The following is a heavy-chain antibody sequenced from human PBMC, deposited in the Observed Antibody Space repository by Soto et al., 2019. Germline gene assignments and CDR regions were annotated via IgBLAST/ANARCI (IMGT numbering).Heavy chain of an antibody. J-gene: IGHJ4*02. CDR3: ARGHVRFDH. Sequence: SETLSLTCGVYNGSFNGHYWAWIRQAPGKGLEWIGEINNSGCANYNPSLKSRVAISPDTSKTQFSLSLTSVTVADRAIYYCARGHVRFDHWGQGTLVTVSS. V-gene: IGHV4-34*01. CDR2: INNSGCA. CDR1: NGSFNGHY.